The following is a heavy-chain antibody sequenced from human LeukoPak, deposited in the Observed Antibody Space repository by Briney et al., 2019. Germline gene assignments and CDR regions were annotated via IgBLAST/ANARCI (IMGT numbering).Heavy chain of an antibody. CDR2: IRYDGNNK. V-gene: IGHV3-30*02. CDR1: GFSFSSCA. Sequence: GGSLRLSCAASGFSFSSCAMHWVRLAPGKGLEWVAFIRYDGNNKYYADSVKGRFTISRDNSKDTLYLQMNSLRAEDTAVYYCAKGDDYGANTRLPKYNWFDPWGQGTLVTVSS. CDR3: AKGDDYGANTRLPKYNWFDP. J-gene: IGHJ5*02. D-gene: IGHD4-23*01.